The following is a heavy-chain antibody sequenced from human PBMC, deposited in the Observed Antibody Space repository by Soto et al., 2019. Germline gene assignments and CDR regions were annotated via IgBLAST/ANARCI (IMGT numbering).Heavy chain of an antibody. CDR1: GFTFSSYA. D-gene: IGHD3-22*01. CDR2: ISGSGGST. J-gene: IGHJ4*02. Sequence: GGSLRLSCAASGFTFSSYAMSWVRQAPGKGLEWVSAISGSGGSTYYADSVKGRFTISRDNSKNTLYLQMNSLRAEDTAVYYCAKGSGGGTMIVVVMLFDYWGQGTLVTVSS. CDR3: AKGSGGGTMIVVVMLFDY. V-gene: IGHV3-23*01.